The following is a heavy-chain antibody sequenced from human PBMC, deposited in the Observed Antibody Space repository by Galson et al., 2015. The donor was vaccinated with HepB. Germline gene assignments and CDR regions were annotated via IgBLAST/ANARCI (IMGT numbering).Heavy chain of an antibody. V-gene: IGHV3-48*01. CDR1: GFTFTDYG. CDR2: ISRTSRAI. D-gene: IGHD3-9*01. Sequence: SLRLSCAASGFTFTDYGMNWVRQAPGKGLEWVSSISRTSRAIYYADSVKGRFTISRDNAKNSLYVQMTSLRIEDTAVYYCVRVNFDLLTGKALDYWGQGTLVTVSS. J-gene: IGHJ4*02. CDR3: VRVNFDLLTGKALDY.